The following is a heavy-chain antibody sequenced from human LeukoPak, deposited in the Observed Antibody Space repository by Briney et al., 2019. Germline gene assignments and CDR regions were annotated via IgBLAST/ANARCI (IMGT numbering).Heavy chain of an antibody. V-gene: IGHV3-66*01. CDR1: GFTVSSNY. CDR2: IYSGGST. D-gene: IGHD3-22*01. Sequence: GGSLRLSCAASGFTVSSNYMSWVRQAPGKGLDWVSVIYSGGSTYYADSVKGRFTISRDNSKNTLYLQMNSLRAEDTAVYYCAGTTYYYDSSGYYSDAFDIWGQGTMVTVSS. CDR3: AGTTYYYDSSGYYSDAFDI. J-gene: IGHJ3*02.